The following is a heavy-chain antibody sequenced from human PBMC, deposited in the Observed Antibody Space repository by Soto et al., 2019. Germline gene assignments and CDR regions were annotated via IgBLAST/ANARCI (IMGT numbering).Heavy chain of an antibody. CDR3: AKRKYGDYVGGFDR. Sequence: EAQLLESGGGLVLPGGSLRLSCAVSGFTFYNYAMSWVRQPPGKGLEWVSSITSSGGSTYYADSVKGRLTISRDNSENTLYLQMNSLRAEDTAVYYCAKRKYGDYVGGFDRWGQGTLVTVSS. CDR1: GFTFYNYA. V-gene: IGHV3-23*01. CDR2: ITSSGGST. J-gene: IGHJ4*02. D-gene: IGHD4-17*01.